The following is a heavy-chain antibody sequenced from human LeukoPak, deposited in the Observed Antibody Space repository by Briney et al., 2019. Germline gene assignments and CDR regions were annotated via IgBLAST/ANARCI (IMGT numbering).Heavy chain of an antibody. J-gene: IGHJ6*03. CDR3: ARGIVGATSLYYMDV. CDR2: IYYSGST. D-gene: IGHD1-26*01. V-gene: IGHV4-59*01. CDR1: GGSISSYY. Sequence: PSETLSLTCTVSGGSISSYYWSWIRQPPGKGLEWIGYIYYSGSTNYNPSLKSRVTISVDTSKNQFSLKLSSVTAADTAVYYCARGIVGATSLYYMDVWGKGTTVTVSS.